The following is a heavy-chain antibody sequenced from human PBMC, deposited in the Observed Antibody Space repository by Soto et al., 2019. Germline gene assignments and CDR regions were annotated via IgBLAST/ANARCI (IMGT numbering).Heavy chain of an antibody. V-gene: IGHV1-2*02. D-gene: IGHD6-19*01. CDR2: INPNSGGT. CDR3: ARSSGWYHWFDP. J-gene: IGHJ5*02. Sequence: ASVKVSCRASGYTFTVYYMHWVRQAPGQGLEWMGWINPNSGGTNYAQKFQGRVTMTRDTSISTAYMELSRLRSDDTAVYYCARSSGWYHWFDPSGQGTLVTVSS. CDR1: GYTFTVYY.